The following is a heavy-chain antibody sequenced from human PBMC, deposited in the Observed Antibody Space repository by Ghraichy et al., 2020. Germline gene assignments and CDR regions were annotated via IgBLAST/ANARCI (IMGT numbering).Heavy chain of an antibody. D-gene: IGHD2-2*01. CDR2: IYYSGST. Sequence: SQTLSLTCTVSGGSISSYYWSWIRQPPGKGLEWIGYIYYSGSTNYNPSLKSRVTISVDTSKNQFSLKLSSVTAADTAVYYCARFARASIVVVPAAIWGDYYYYGMAVWGQGTTVTVSS. CDR1: GGSISSYY. V-gene: IGHV4-59*01. J-gene: IGHJ6*02. CDR3: ARFARASIVVVPAAIWGDYYYYGMAV.